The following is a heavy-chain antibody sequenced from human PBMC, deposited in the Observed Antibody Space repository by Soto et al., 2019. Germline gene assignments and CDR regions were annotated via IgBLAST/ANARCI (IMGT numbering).Heavy chain of an antibody. CDR3: ARDQSGQTSDAFDI. Sequence: VQLVESGGGLVKPGGSLRLSCAASGFTFSSYAMHWVRQAPGKGLEWVAVISYDGSNKYYADSVKGRFTISRDNSKNTLYLQMNSLRAEDTAVYYCARDQSGQTSDAFDIWGQGTMVTVSS. V-gene: IGHV3-30-3*01. CDR2: ISYDGSNK. CDR1: GFTFSSYA. J-gene: IGHJ3*02. D-gene: IGHD3-3*01.